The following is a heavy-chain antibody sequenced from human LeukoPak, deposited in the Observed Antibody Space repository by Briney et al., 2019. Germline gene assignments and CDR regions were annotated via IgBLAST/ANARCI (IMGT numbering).Heavy chain of an antibody. Sequence: SETLSLTCAVYGGSFSGYYWSWIRQPPGKGLEWIGEINHSGSTNYNPSLKSRVTISVDTSKNQFSLKLSSVTAADTAVYYCASGQRWLRSLNMDVWGKGTTVTVSS. CDR1: GGSFSGYY. D-gene: IGHD5-12*01. V-gene: IGHV4-34*01. CDR3: ASGQRWLRSLNMDV. J-gene: IGHJ6*03. CDR2: INHSGST.